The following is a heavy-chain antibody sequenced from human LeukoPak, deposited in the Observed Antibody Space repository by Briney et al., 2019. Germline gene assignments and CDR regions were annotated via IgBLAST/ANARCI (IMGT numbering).Heavy chain of an antibody. Sequence: GGSLRLSCTASGFTFGDYAMSWFRQAPGKGLEWVGFIRSKAYGGTTEYAASVKGRFTISRDDSKSIAYLQMNSLKTEDTAVYYCTRDLGGAAAGFFDYWGQGTLVTVSS. V-gene: IGHV3-49*03. D-gene: IGHD6-13*01. CDR1: GFTFGDYA. CDR3: TRDLGGAAAGFFDY. CDR2: IRSKAYGGTT. J-gene: IGHJ4*02.